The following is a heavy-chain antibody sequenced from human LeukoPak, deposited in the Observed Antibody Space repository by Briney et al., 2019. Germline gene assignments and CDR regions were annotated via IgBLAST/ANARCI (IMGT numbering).Heavy chain of an antibody. J-gene: IGHJ4*02. CDR1: GYTFTGYY. V-gene: IGHV1-2*02. D-gene: IGHD1-26*01. CDR3: ARFGMGAQLPFDT. CDR2: INPNSGGT. Sequence: ASVKVSCKASGYTFTGYYMHWVRQAPGQGLEWMGWINPNSGGTNYAQKFQGRVTMTRDTSISTAYMELSRLRSDDTAVYYCARFGMGAQLPFDTWGQGTLVTVSS.